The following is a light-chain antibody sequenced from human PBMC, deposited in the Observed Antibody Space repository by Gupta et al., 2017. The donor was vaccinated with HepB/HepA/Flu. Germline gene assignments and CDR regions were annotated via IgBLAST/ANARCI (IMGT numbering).Light chain of an antibody. V-gene: IGLV3-9*01. J-gene: IGLJ2*01. CDR3: QVWDITTAHVV. Sequence: SYELTQPLSVSGALGQTARITCGGNNIGRNNVHWYQQKPGHAPVLFIYRDSNRPSEIPERFSGSNSENTATLTLSSAQAGDEADYYCQVWDITTAHVVFGGGTNLTVL. CDR2: RDS. CDR1: NIGRNN.